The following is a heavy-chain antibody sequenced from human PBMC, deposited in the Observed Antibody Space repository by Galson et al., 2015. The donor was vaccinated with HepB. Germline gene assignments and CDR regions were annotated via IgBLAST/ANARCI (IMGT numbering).Heavy chain of an antibody. J-gene: IGHJ6*01. CDR3: ARDKDPTRGWLAPLISSGQPA. Sequence: SLRLSCAASGFTFSSYAFHWVRQAPGKGLEWVAVISYDGSNKNYVDSVKGRFTISRDESRNTLHLQMNSLRAEDTAIYYCARDKDPTRGWLAPLISSGQPAGGQGTPLPFSS. CDR1: GFTFSSYA. V-gene: IGHV3-30*04. CDR2: ISYDGSNK. D-gene: IGHD6-19*01.